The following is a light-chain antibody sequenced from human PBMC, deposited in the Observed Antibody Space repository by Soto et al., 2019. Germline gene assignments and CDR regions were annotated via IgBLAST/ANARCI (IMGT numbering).Light chain of an antibody. CDR2: DAS. Sequence: EIVMTQSPGTQSLSPGERVTLSCRASQSVSSIYLAWYQQKPGQAPRLLIYDASNRATGIPARFSGSGSGTDFTLTISSLEPEDFAVYYCQQRSNWPLTFGGGTKVDIK. CDR1: QSVSSIY. J-gene: IGKJ4*01. V-gene: IGKV3-11*01. CDR3: QQRSNWPLT.